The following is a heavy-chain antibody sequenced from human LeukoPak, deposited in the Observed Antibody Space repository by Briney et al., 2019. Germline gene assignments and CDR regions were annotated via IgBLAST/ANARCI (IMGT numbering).Heavy chain of an antibody. D-gene: IGHD1-26*01. CDR1: GGSISSYY. Sequence: SETLSLTCTVSGGSISSYYWSWIRQPPGKGLEWIGYIYYSGSTDYNPSLKSRVTISVDTSKNQFSLKLSSVTAADTAVYYCARAYYQGDAFDIWGQGTMVTVSS. CDR3: ARAYYQGDAFDI. J-gene: IGHJ3*02. V-gene: IGHV4-59*01. CDR2: IYYSGST.